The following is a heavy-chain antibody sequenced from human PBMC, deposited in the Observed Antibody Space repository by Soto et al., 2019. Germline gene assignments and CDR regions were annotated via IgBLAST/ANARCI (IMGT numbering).Heavy chain of an antibody. CDR2: INPNTGDT. CDR1: GYTFTNFF. J-gene: IGHJ6*02. V-gene: IGHV1-2*02. D-gene: IGHD2-2*02. CDR3: ARAGGYQRLYGYYYYGMDV. Sequence: ASVKVSCKASGYTFTNFFMHWVRQAPGQGLEWMGWINPNTGDTKYAQKFQGRVTMTRDTSISTVYMELSRLESDDTAVYYCARAGGYQRLYGYYYYGMDVWGQGTTVTVSS.